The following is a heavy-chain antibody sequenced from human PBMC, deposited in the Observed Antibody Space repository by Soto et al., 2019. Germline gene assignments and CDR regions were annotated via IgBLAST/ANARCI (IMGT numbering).Heavy chain of an antibody. CDR3: ARFYYDSSGYLPSPYYYYYGMDV. V-gene: IGHV3-7*04. D-gene: IGHD3-22*01. J-gene: IGHJ6*02. Sequence: PGGSPRLSCAASGFTFSSYWMSWVRQAPGKGLEWVANIKQDGSEKYYVDSVKGRFTISRDNAKNSLYLQMNSLRAEDTAVYYCARFYYDSSGYLPSPYYYYYGMDVWGQGTTVTVSS. CDR2: IKQDGSEK. CDR1: GFTFSSYW.